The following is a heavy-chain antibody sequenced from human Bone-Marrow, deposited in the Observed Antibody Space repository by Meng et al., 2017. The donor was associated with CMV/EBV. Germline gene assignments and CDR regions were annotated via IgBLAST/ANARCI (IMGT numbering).Heavy chain of an antibody. Sequence: ASVKVSCKASGYTFTGYYVHWVRQAPGQGLEWMGWINPNSGGTNYAQKFQGRVTMTRDTSISTAYMELSRLRSDDTAVYYCARDHREGAYFDYWGQGTLVTVSS. CDR3: ARDHREGAYFDY. V-gene: IGHV1-2*02. J-gene: IGHJ4*02. CDR2: INPNSGGT. CDR1: GYTFTGYY.